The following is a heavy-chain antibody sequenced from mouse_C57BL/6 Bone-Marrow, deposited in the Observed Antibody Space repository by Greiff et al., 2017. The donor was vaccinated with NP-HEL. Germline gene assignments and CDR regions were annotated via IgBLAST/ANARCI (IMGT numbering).Heavy chain of an antibody. Sequence: QVQLQQPGAELVKPGASVKLSCKASGYTFTSYWMHWVKQRPGQGLEWIGMIHPNSGSTNYNEKFKSKATLTVDKSSSTAYMQLSSLTSEDSAVYYCARERVSSYYFDYWCQGTTLTVSS. V-gene: IGHV1-64*01. J-gene: IGHJ2*01. CDR3: ARERVSSYYFDY. D-gene: IGHD1-1*01. CDR2: IHPNSGST. CDR1: GYTFTSYW.